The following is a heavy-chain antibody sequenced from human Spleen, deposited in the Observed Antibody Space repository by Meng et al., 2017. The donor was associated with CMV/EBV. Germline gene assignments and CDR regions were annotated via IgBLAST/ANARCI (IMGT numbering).Heavy chain of an antibody. CDR3: ARGSKVLIPGATPYGLDV. J-gene: IGHJ6*02. CDR1: GGTFSSYV. CDR2: ISAYNGDT. D-gene: IGHD2-2*01. V-gene: IGHV1-18*01. Sequence: ASVKVSCKASGGTFSSYVITWVRQAPGQGLEWMGWISAYNGDTNYAQRLQGRVTLTTNTSTSTAYMELRSLRSDDTAVYYCARGSKVLIPGATPYGLDVWGQGTTVTVSS.